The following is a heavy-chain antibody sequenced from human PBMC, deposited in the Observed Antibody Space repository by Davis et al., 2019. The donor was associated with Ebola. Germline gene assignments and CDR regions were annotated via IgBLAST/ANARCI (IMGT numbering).Heavy chain of an antibody. Sequence: AASVKVSCKASGYTFTSYYMHWVRHAPGHGLEWMGIINPSGGSTSYAQKFQGRVTMTRDTSTSTVYMELSSLRSEDTAVYYWARGGTGTKEQNYYYDGMDVWGKGTTVTVSS. CDR1: GYTFTSYY. J-gene: IGHJ6*04. V-gene: IGHV1-46*01. D-gene: IGHD1-1*01. CDR2: INPSGGST. CDR3: ARGGTGTKEQNYYYDGMDV.